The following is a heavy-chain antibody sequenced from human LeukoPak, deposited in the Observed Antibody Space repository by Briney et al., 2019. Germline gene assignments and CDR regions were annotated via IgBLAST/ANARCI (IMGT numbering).Heavy chain of an antibody. J-gene: IGHJ4*02. D-gene: IGHD4-17*01. CDR1: GFTFSNYW. Sequence: GGSLRLSCAASGFTFSNYWMHWVRQAPGKGLVWVSRINSDGSNTIYAESVKGRFTISRDNAKNTPYLQMNSLRAEDTAVYYCARVSGDFDYWGQGTLVTVSS. V-gene: IGHV3-74*01. CDR3: ARVSGDFDY. CDR2: INSDGSNT.